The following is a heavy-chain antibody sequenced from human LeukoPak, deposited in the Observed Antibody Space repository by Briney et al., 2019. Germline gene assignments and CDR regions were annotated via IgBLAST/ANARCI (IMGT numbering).Heavy chain of an antibody. D-gene: IGHD3-22*01. J-gene: IGHJ4*02. Sequence: ASVKVSCKASGGTFSSYAISWVRQAPGQGLEWMGGIIPIFGTANYAQKFQGRVTITTDESTSTAYMELSSLRSEDTAVYYCAASPITMIVVVPFHFDYWGQGILVTVSS. CDR2: IIPIFGTA. V-gene: IGHV1-69*05. CDR1: GGTFSSYA. CDR3: AASPITMIVVVPFHFDY.